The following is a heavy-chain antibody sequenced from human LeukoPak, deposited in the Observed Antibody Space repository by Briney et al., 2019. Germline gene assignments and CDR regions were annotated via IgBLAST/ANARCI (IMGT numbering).Heavy chain of an antibody. J-gene: IGHJ4*02. Sequence: PGGSLRLSCAASGFTFSSYGVHWVRQAPGKGLEWVAFIRYDGSNKYYADSVKGRFTISRDNSKNTLYLQMNSLRAEDTAVYYCAKEEYYYDSSSGFDYWGQGTLVTVSS. D-gene: IGHD3-22*01. V-gene: IGHV3-30*02. CDR3: AKEEYYYDSSSGFDY. CDR1: GFTFSSYG. CDR2: IRYDGSNK.